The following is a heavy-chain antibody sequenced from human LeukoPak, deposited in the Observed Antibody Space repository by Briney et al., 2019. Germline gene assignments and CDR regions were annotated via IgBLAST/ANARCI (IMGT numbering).Heavy chain of an antibody. CDR2: IIPIFGTA. CDR3: ASIGGGATPTFDY. Sequence: ASVKVSCKASGGTFSSYAISWVRQAPGQGLEWMGGIIPIFGTANYAQKFQDRVTITTDESTSTAYMELSSLRSEDTAVYYCASIGGGATPTFDYWGQGTLVTVSS. J-gene: IGHJ4*02. V-gene: IGHV1-69*05. D-gene: IGHD1-26*01. CDR1: GGTFSSYA.